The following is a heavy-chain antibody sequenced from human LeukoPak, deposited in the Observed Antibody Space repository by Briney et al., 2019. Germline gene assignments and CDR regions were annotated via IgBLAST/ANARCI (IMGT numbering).Heavy chain of an antibody. Sequence: PSETLSLTCTVSGGSIRSSYYYWGWIRQPPGKGLEWIGSIYDSGSTYYNPSLKSRVTISVDTSKNQFSLKLNSVTAADTAVYYCAREAGATYYWGQGTLVTVSS. V-gene: IGHV4-39*02. J-gene: IGHJ4*02. CDR3: AREAGATYY. CDR2: IYDSGST. D-gene: IGHD1-26*01. CDR1: GGSIRSSYYY.